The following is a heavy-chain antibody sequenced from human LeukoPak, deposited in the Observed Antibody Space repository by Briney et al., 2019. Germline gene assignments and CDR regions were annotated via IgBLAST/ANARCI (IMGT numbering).Heavy chain of an antibody. Sequence: ASVKVSCKASGYTFTDYYMHWVRQAPGQELEWMGWINPNSGGTNYAQKFQGRVTMTRDTSISTAYMEVSRLRSDDTAVYYCAISPGVMITFGGAPATDYFDYWGQGTLVTVSS. D-gene: IGHD3-16*01. CDR2: INPNSGGT. CDR1: GYTFTDYY. CDR3: AISPGVMITFGGAPATDYFDY. V-gene: IGHV1-2*02. J-gene: IGHJ4*02.